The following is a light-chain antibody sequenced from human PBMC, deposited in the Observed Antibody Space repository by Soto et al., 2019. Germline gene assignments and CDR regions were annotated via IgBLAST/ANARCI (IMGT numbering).Light chain of an antibody. CDR1: QSVTRD. CDR2: DAS. V-gene: IGKV3-11*01. J-gene: IGKJ3*01. Sequence: EIVLTQSPATLSLSPGERATLSCRASQSVTRDLAWYQQKPGQAPRLLIYDASNRATGIPARFSGSGSGTDFTLTITSLEPEDYADYYCQNPHNFGPGTKVDIK. CDR3: QNPHN.